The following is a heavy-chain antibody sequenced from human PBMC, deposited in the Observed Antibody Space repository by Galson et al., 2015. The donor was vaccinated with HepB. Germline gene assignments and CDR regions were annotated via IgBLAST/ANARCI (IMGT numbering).Heavy chain of an antibody. V-gene: IGHV3-21*01. CDR3: ARGSTEDITLFGGTTSVGWFDP. CDR1: GFTFSRHS. Sequence: SLRLSCAASGFTFSRHSMNWLRQAPGKGLEWVSSISATSSYVHYADSMRDRFTITRDNAKNSLLLRMTSLRVEDTAVYYCARGSTEDITLFGGTTSVGWFDPWGQGTLVTVSP. D-gene: IGHD3-3*01. CDR2: ISATSSYV. J-gene: IGHJ5*02.